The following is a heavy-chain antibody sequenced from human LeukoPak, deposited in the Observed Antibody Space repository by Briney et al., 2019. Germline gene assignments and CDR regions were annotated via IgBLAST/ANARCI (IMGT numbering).Heavy chain of an antibody. CDR1: GGSISSSSCY. J-gene: IGHJ4*02. Sequence: SETLSLTCTVSGGSISSSSCYLGWIRHPPGKGLEWIGGIYYSGSTFYNPSLKSRVTISVDTAKNQYSLKLSSVTAADTAVYYCARHPYYYESSGYPRFLDSWGQGTLVTVSS. V-gene: IGHV4-39*01. CDR3: ARHPYYYESSGYPRFLDS. CDR2: IYYSGST. D-gene: IGHD3-22*01.